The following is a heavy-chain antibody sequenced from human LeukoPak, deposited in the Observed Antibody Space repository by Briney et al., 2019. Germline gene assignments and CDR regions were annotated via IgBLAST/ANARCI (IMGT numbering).Heavy chain of an antibody. D-gene: IGHD5-18*01. Sequence: PSETLSLTCTVSAGSISSYYWSWIRQPPGKGLEWIGYIYYSGSTNYNPSLKSRVTISVDTSKNQFSLKLSSVTAADTAVYYCARDMDTGPDLFDYWGQGTLVTVSS. CDR3: ARDMDTGPDLFDY. CDR1: AGSISSYY. V-gene: IGHV4-59*01. CDR2: IYYSGST. J-gene: IGHJ4*02.